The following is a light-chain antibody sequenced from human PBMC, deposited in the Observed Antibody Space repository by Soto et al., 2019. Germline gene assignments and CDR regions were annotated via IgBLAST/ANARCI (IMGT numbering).Light chain of an antibody. V-gene: IGLV1-44*01. CDR1: SSKIGSNT. J-gene: IGLJ1*01. Sequence: QSVLTQPPSASGTPGRRVTISCSGSSSKIGSNTVNCYQQLPGTAPKLLIYSNNQRPSGVPDRFSGSKSGTSASLAISGLQSEDEADYYCAAWADSLTGYVYATANKVTV. CDR3: AAWADSLTGYV. CDR2: SNN.